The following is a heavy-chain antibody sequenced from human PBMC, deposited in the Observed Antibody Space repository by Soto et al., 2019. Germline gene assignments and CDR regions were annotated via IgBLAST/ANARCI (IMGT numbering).Heavy chain of an antibody. V-gene: IGHV1-3*01. J-gene: IGHJ6*02. CDR3: ARDWSGSYLYYYYYYGMDV. CDR2: INAGNGNT. CDR1: GYTFTSYA. Sequence: ASVKVSCKASGYTFTSYAMHWVRQAPGQRLEWMGWINAGNGNTKYSQKFQGRVTITRDTSASTAYIELSSLRSEDTAVYYCARDWSGSYLYYYYYYGMDVWGQGTTVTVSS. D-gene: IGHD1-26*01.